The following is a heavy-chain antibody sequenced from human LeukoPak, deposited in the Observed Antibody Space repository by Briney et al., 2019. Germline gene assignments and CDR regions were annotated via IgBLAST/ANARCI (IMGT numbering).Heavy chain of an antibody. V-gene: IGHV1-69*13. CDR3: ARDWSATYYYYYMDV. D-gene: IGHD3-3*01. Sequence: ASVKVSCKASGYTFTSYAMNWVRQAPGQGLEWMGGIIPIFGTANYAQKFQGRVTITADESTSTAYMELSSLRSEDTAVYYCARDWSATYYYYYMDVWGKGTTVTVSS. CDR2: IIPIFGTA. CDR1: GYTFTSYA. J-gene: IGHJ6*03.